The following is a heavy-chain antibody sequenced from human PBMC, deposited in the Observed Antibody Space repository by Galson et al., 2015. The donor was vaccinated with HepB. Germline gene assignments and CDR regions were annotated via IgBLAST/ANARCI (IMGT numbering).Heavy chain of an antibody. CDR2: ISSRRSYI. CDR1: EFNFSIYH. J-gene: IGHJ4*02. V-gene: IGHV3-21*01. Sequence: SLRLSCAASEFNFSIYHMNWVRQAPGKGLEWVSSISSRRSYIHYADSVRGRFTISRDNAKNSLYLQMNSLRVEDTAVYHCARISYYDTTGSYYVFDYWGQGTLVTVSS. D-gene: IGHD3-22*01. CDR3: ARISYYDTTGSYYVFDY.